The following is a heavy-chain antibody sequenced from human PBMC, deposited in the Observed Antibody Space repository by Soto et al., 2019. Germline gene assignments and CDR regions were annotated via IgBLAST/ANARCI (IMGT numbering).Heavy chain of an antibody. CDR1: GFTFSSYG. Sequence: QVQLVESGGGVVQPGRSLRLSCAASGFTFSSYGMHWVRQAPGKGLEWVAVIWYDGSNKYYADSVKGRFTISRDNSKNTLYLQMNSLRAEDTAVYYCAREFNWNDALYYYYYMDVWGKGTTVTVSS. J-gene: IGHJ6*03. CDR2: IWYDGSNK. V-gene: IGHV3-33*01. CDR3: AREFNWNDALYYYYYMDV. D-gene: IGHD1-1*01.